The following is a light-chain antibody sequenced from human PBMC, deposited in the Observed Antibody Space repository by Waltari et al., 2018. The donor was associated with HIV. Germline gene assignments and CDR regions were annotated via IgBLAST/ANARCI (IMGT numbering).Light chain of an antibody. CDR2: EVN. CDR3: CSYAGRSTLEV. V-gene: IGLV2-23*02. CDR1: SSEVGAYNL. J-gene: IGLJ2*01. Sequence: SALTQPASVSGSPGQSITISCTGTSSEVGAYNLVSWYQQHPGKAPKFIIYEVNKRPSECSILCSGSQSGKTASLTFSGLQAEDEADYYCCSYAGRSTLEVFGGGTKVTVL.